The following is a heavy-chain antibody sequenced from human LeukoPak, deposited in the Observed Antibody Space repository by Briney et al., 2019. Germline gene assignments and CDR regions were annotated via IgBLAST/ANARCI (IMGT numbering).Heavy chain of an antibody. CDR2: ISIGGERT. D-gene: IGHD3-10*01. CDR1: GFTFSNRA. CDR3: ANEIRPNDY. V-gene: IGHV3-23*01. Sequence: PGGSLRLSCVVSGFTFSNRAMSWVRQAPGKGLDWISAISIGGERTYYADSVKGRFSISRDNSKNTLYLQMNGLRAGDTAIYYCANEIRPNDYWGQGTLVTVSS. J-gene: IGHJ4*02.